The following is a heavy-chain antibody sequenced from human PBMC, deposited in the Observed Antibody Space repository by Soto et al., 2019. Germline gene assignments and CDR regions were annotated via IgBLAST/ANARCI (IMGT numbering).Heavy chain of an antibody. CDR3: VKGEYYYDSSGYYPFDY. D-gene: IGHD3-22*01. Sequence: GASVKVSCKASGYTFTSYGISWVRQAPGQGLEWMGWISAYNGSTHYADSVKGRFTISRDNSKNTQYLQMSSLRADDTAVYYCVKGEYYYDSSGYYPFDYWGQGTLVTVSS. CDR2: ISAYNGST. J-gene: IGHJ4*02. V-gene: IGHV1-18*01. CDR1: GYTFTSYG.